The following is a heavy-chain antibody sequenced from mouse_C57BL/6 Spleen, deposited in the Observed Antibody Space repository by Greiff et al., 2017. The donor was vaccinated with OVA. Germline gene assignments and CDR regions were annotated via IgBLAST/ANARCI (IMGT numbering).Heavy chain of an antibody. J-gene: IGHJ1*03. CDR1: GFTFSDYY. CDR3: AREDYGSSLYFDV. D-gene: IGHD1-1*01. V-gene: IGHV5-16*01. CDR2: INYDGSST. Sequence: EVNLVESEGGLVQPGSSMKLSCTASGFTFSDYYMAWVRQVPEKGLEWVANINYDGSSTYYLDSLKSRFIISRDNAKNILYLQMSSLKSEDTATYYCAREDYGSSLYFDVWGTGTTVTVSS.